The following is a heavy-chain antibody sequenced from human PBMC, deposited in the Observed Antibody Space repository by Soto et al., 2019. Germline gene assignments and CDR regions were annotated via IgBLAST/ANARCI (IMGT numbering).Heavy chain of an antibody. V-gene: IGHV5-51*01. J-gene: IGHJ4*02. CDR2: IYPGDSDT. CDR3: ARQRLGSIVVVPAAKNPYFDY. D-gene: IGHD2-2*01. CDR1: GYSFTSYW. Sequence: GESLKISCKGSGYSFTSYWIGWVRQMPVKGLEWMGIIYPGDSDTRYSPSFQGQVTISADKSISTAYLQWSSLKASDTAMYYCARQRLGSIVVVPAAKNPYFDYWGQGTLVTVSS.